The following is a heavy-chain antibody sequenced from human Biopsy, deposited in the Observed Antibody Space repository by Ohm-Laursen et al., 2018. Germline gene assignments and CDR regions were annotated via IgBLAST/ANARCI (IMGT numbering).Heavy chain of an antibody. J-gene: IGHJ3*02. CDR1: GQSLSSVYY. Sequence: SDTLSLTCDVSGQSLSSVYYWAWIRQPPGKGLEWIGNVFHGGSTDYNPSLMSRVTISTDASKSQFFLSLTSVTAADTAVYYCVRKRANDAFDIWGQGTRVTVSS. CDR2: VFHGGST. CDR3: VRKRANDAFDI. V-gene: IGHV4-38-2*01.